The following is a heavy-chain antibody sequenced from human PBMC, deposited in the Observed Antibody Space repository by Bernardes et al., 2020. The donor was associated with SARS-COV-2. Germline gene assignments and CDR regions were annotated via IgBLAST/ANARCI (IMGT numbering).Heavy chain of an antibody. CDR1: GYRVNEFS. CDR3: ATDDPAGAVFGVVIYALHI. D-gene: IGHD3-3*01. J-gene: IGHJ3*02. CDR2: FDPQNRRT. Sequence: ASVKVSCMVSGYRVNEFSMHWVRQAPGKGLEWLGGFDPQNRRTIYAQKFQGRVTMTEDTSTDTAYMELRNLRSEDTAVYYCATDDPAGAVFGVVIYALHIWGQGTMVTVSS. V-gene: IGHV1-24*01.